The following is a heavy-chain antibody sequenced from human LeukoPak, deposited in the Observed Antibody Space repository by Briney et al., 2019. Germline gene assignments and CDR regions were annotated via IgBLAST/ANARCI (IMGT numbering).Heavy chain of an antibody. Sequence: PSETLSLTCTVSGGSISNYYWSWIRQPPGKGLEWIGYIYYSGSTNYNPSLKSRVTISVDTSKNHFSLKLSPVTAADTAVYYCARAINDYSNYEVLTDNWFDPWGQGTLVTVSS. CDR3: ARAINDYSNYEVLTDNWFDP. D-gene: IGHD4-11*01. CDR1: GGSISNYY. J-gene: IGHJ5*02. V-gene: IGHV4-59*13. CDR2: IYYSGST.